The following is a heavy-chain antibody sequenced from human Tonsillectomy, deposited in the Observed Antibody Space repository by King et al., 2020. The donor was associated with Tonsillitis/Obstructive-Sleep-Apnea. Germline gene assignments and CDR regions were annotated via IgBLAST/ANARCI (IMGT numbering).Heavy chain of an antibody. Sequence: VQLQQWGAGLLKPSETLSLTCAVYGGSFSGYYWSWIRQPPGKGLEWIGEVNHSGSTNYNPSLKSRLSMSIDTSKNQFSLRLSTVTAADTTMYYCSRVHSVSSHDHYYYFFDVCVKGTTVTLSS. CDR2: VNHSGST. V-gene: IGHV4-34*01. J-gene: IGHJ6*03. D-gene: IGHD5/OR15-5a*01. CDR3: SRVHSVSSHDHYYYFFDV. CDR1: GGSFSGYY.